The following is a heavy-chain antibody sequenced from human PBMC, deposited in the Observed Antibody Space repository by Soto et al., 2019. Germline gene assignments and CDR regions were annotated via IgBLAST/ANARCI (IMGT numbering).Heavy chain of an antibody. Sequence: GGSLRLSCAASGFPFSSYAMSWVRQSPGKGLEWVSAISVSGGSTYYADSVKGRFTISRDNSKNTLHLQMKSLRAEDKAVYYCAKDGVFGWPQPFDYWGQGTLVTVSS. CDR3: AKDGVFGWPQPFDY. CDR2: ISVSGGST. J-gene: IGHJ4*02. CDR1: GFPFSSYA. V-gene: IGHV3-23*01. D-gene: IGHD3-3*01.